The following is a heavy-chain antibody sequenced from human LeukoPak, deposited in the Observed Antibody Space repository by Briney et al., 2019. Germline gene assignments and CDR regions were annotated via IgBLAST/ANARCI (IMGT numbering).Heavy chain of an antibody. CDR3: ARGGYQLPYNIWFDP. D-gene: IGHD2-2*01. Sequence: SETLSLTCAVYGGSFSGYYWSWIRQPPGKGLEWIGEINHSGSTNYNPSLKSRVTISVDTSKNRFSLKLSSVTAADTAVYYCARGGYQLPYNIWFDPWGQGTLVTVSS. CDR1: GGSFSGYY. J-gene: IGHJ5*02. V-gene: IGHV4-34*01. CDR2: INHSGST.